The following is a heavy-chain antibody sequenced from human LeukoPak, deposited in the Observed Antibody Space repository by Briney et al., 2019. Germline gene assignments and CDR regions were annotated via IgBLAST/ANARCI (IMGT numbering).Heavy chain of an antibody. V-gene: IGHV3-43*02. Sequence: GGSLRLSCAASGFTFDDYAMHWVRQAPGKGLEWVSVISGDGGSTYYADSVKGRFTISRDNSKTSLYLQMNSLRTEDTALYYCAKSRYYGSGSYSYGMDVWGQGTTVTVS. J-gene: IGHJ6*02. D-gene: IGHD3-10*01. CDR2: ISGDGGST. CDR1: GFTFDDYA. CDR3: AKSRYYGSGSYSYGMDV.